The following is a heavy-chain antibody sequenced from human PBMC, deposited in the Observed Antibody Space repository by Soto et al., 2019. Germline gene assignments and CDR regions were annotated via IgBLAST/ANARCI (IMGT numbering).Heavy chain of an antibody. D-gene: IGHD4-4*01. CDR3: PSPYSNHARDYWYYGMDV. CDR1: GGSISSSSYY. CDR2: IYYSGST. Sequence: PSETLSLTCTVSGGSISSSSYYWGWIRQPPGKGLEWIGSIYYSGSTYYNPSLKSRVPISVDTPKNQFSLKLSSVTAADTAVYYCPSPYSNHARDYWYYGMDVWGQGTTVTVSS. J-gene: IGHJ6*02. V-gene: IGHV4-39*01.